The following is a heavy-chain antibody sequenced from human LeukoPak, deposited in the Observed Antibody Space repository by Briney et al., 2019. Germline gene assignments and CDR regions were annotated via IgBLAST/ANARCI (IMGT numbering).Heavy chain of an antibody. CDR1: GGSISSSSYY. D-gene: IGHD6-13*01. Sequence: SETLSLTCTVSGGSISSSSYYWGWIRQPPGKGLEWIGSSYYSGSTYYNPSLKSRVTISVDTSKNQFSLKLSSVTAADTAVYYCASPLQQPNSGAFDIWGQGTMVTVSS. J-gene: IGHJ3*02. CDR2: SYYSGST. V-gene: IGHV4-39*01. CDR3: ASPLQQPNSGAFDI.